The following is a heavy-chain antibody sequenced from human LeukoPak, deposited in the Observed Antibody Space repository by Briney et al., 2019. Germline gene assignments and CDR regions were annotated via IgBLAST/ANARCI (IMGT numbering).Heavy chain of an antibody. J-gene: IGHJ4*02. D-gene: IGHD3-22*01. CDR3: AKFRPYYYDSSGYLSGYFDY. Sequence: GGSLRLSCAASGFTFSSYAMSWVRQAPGKGLEWVSAISGSGGSTYYADSVKGRFTISRDNSKNTLYLQMNSLRAEDTALYYCAKFRPYYYDSSGYLSGYFDYWGQGTLVTVSS. CDR1: GFTFSSYA. V-gene: IGHV3-23*01. CDR2: ISGSGGST.